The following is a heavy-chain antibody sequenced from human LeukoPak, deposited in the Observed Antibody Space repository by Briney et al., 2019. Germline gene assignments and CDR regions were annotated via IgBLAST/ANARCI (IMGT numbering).Heavy chain of an antibody. J-gene: IGHJ4*02. CDR2: IIPVFGTA. V-gene: IGHV1-69*01. D-gene: IGHD3-3*01. CDR3: ARESHSLRFLEWYFDY. Sequence: SVKVSCKASGGTFSSYSSSWVLQARGRGRDWMGWIIPVFGTANYAQKFQGRVTITADESTSTAYMELSSLRSEDTAVYYCARESHSLRFLEWYFDYWGQGTLVTVSS. CDR1: GGTFSSYS.